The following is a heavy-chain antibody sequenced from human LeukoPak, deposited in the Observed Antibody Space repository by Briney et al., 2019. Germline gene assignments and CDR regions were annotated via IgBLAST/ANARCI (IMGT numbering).Heavy chain of an antibody. CDR3: ARDGLYGDYAPGAFDI. CDR2: INAGNGNT. Sequence: ASVKVSCKASGYTFTSYAMHWVRQAPGQRLEGMGWINAGNGNTKYSQKFQGRVTITRDTSASTAYMELSSLRSEDTAVYYCARDGLYGDYAPGAFDIWGQGTMVTVSS. CDR1: GYTFTSYA. J-gene: IGHJ3*02. D-gene: IGHD4-17*01. V-gene: IGHV1-3*01.